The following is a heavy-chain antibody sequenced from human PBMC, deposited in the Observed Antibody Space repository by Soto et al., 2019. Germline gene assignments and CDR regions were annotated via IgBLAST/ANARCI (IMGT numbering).Heavy chain of an antibody. CDR2: INHSGST. CDR1: GGMLRGDA. Sequence: TWCDRCSGYGGMLRGDAWSWIRQPPGKGLEWIGEINHSGSTNYNPSLKSRVTISVDTSKNQFSLKLSSVTAADTAAYYCARGRAYYYYGMDVWGQGTTVT. J-gene: IGHJ6*02. V-gene: IGHV4-34*01. CDR3: ARGRAYYYYGMDV.